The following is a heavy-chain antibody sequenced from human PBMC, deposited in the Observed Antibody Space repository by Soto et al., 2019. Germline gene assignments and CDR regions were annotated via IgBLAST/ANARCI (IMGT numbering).Heavy chain of an antibody. V-gene: IGHV3-11*01. CDR1: GFTFSDYY. J-gene: IGHJ5*02. CDR2: ISSSGSTI. Sequence: QVQLVESGGGLVKPGGSLRLSCAASGFTFSDYYMSWIRQAPGKGLEWVSYISSSGSTIYYADSVKGRFTISRDNAKNSLYLQMNSLRAEDTAVYYCARHPIVVVVAATVPWFDPWGQGTLVPVSS. CDR3: ARHPIVVVVAATVPWFDP. D-gene: IGHD2-15*01.